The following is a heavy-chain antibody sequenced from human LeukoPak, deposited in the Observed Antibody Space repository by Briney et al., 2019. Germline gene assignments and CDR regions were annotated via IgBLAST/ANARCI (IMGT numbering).Heavy chain of an antibody. V-gene: IGHV3-48*01. CDR1: GFPFIEYS. CDR3: ARDHNYAFDN. Sequence: PGGSLRLSCTASGFPFIEYSMNWVRQVPGKGLEWISYIGIDSGNTKYADSVSGRFTISADKAKNSLYLQMNSLRVEDTAVYYCARDHNYAFDNWGQGTLVSVAS. D-gene: IGHD1-1*01. J-gene: IGHJ4*02. CDR2: IGIDSGNT.